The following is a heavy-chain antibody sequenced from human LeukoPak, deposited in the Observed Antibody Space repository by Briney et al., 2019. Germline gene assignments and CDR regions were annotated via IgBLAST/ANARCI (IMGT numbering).Heavy chain of an antibody. CDR1: GFTFSESW. CDR3: TTRVVTTNDY. Sequence: GGSLRLSCAASGFTFSESWMNWVRQAPGKGLEWVGRVKRKTDGETTDYPAPVKGRFTISRDDSKNTLYLQMNSVKTEDTAVYYCTTRVVTTNDYWGQGTLVTVSS. D-gene: IGHD2-21*02. CDR2: VKRKTDGETT. J-gene: IGHJ4*02. V-gene: IGHV3-15*01.